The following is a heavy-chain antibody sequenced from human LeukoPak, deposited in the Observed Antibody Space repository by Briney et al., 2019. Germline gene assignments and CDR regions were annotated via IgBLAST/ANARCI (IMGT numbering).Heavy chain of an antibody. J-gene: IGHJ4*02. V-gene: IGHV4-59*01. CDR1: GGSISSYY. CDR2: IYYSGST. Sequence: SETLSLTCTVSGGSISSYYWSWIRQPPGKGLEWIGYIYYSGSTNYNPSLRSRVTISVDTSKNQFSLKLSSVTAADTAVYYCARDHSSSWYPGYWGQGTLVTVSS. CDR3: ARDHSSSWYPGY. D-gene: IGHD6-13*01.